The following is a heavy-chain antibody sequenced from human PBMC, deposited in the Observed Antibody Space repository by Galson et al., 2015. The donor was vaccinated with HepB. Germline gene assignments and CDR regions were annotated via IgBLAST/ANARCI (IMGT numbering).Heavy chain of an antibody. Sequence: SVKVSCKASGYTFTGYYMHWVRQAPGQGLEWMGRINPNSGGTNYAQKFQGRVTMTRDTSISTAYMELSRLRSDDTAVYYCARRVPWGSSQPFDYWGQGTLVTVSS. J-gene: IGHJ4*02. V-gene: IGHV1-2*06. CDR2: INPNSGGT. CDR1: GYTFTGYY. CDR3: ARRVPWGSSQPFDY. D-gene: IGHD7-27*01.